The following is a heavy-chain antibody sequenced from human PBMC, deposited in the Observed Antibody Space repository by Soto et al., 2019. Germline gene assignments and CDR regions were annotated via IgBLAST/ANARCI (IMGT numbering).Heavy chain of an antibody. CDR2: TFNFSPNL. CDR1: GFTLNMYS. Sequence: GGSLRLSCAASGFTLNMYSINWVRQAPGKGLEWVSSTFNFSPNLYYADSVKGRFTISWDITKRSLYLQMNSLRPEDTAVYFCARARLLRGTASYYYGMDVWGQGTTVTVSS. D-gene: IGHD3-22*01. J-gene: IGHJ6*02. CDR3: ARARLLRGTASYYYGMDV. V-gene: IGHV3-21*01.